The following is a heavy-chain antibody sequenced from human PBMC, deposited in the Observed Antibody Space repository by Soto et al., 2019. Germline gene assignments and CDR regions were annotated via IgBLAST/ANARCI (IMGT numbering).Heavy chain of an antibody. CDR2: IKQDGSEK. D-gene: IGHD1-26*01. CDR1: GFTFSSYW. V-gene: IGHV3-7*03. CDR3: ARHRYIGSYRFDY. J-gene: IGHJ4*02. Sequence: EVQLVESGGGLVQPGGSLRLSCAASGFTFSSYWMSWVRQAPGKGLEWVANIKQDGSEKYYVDSVKGRFTISRDNAKNPLYLQMNSLRAGDTAVYYCARHRYIGSYRFDYWGQGTLVTVSS.